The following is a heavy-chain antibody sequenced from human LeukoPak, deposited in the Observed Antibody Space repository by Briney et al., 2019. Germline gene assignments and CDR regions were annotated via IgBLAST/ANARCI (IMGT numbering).Heavy chain of an antibody. D-gene: IGHD1-14*01. CDR3: ARTPLLTSPGGFDY. J-gene: IGHJ4*02. Sequence: PSETLSLTCTVSGGSISSYYWSWIRQPPGKGLEWIGYIYYSGSTNYNPSLKSRVTISVDTSKNQFSLKLSSVTAADTAVYYCARTPLLTSPGGFDYWGQGTLVTVSS. V-gene: IGHV4-59*01. CDR1: GGSISSYY. CDR2: IYYSGST.